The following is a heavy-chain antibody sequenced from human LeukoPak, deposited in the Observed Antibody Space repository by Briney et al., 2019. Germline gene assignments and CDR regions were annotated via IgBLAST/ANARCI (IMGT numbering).Heavy chain of an antibody. D-gene: IGHD3-10*01. Sequence: PSETLSLTCAVYGGSFSGYYWSWIRQPPGKGLEWIAEIHHSGSINYNPSLKSRVTISVDKAKNQFSLNLNSVTAADTAVYYCARGGDRSFDYWGQGTLVTVSS. CDR2: IHHSGSI. V-gene: IGHV4-34*01. J-gene: IGHJ4*02. CDR3: ARGGDRSFDY. CDR1: GGSFSGYY.